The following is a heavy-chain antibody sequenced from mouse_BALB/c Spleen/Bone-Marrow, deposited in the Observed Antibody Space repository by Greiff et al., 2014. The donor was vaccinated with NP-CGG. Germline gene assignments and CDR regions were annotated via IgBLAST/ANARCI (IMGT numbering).Heavy chain of an antibody. D-gene: IGHD2-10*02. J-gene: IGHJ3*01. CDR3: ARQYGNYWFAY. CDR1: GFDFSRDW. V-gene: IGHV4-1*02. Sequence: EVKLMESGGGLVQPGGSLKLSWAASGFDFSRDWMTWVRQAPGKGLEWIGEINPDSSTINYAPSLKDKFIISRDNAKNTLDLQMSKVRSEDTALYYCARQYGNYWFAYWGQGTLVTVSA. CDR2: INPDSSTI.